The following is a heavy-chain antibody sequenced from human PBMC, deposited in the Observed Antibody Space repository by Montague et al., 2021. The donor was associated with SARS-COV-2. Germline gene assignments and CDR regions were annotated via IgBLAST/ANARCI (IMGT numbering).Heavy chain of an antibody. Sequence: PALVKPTQTLTLTCTFSGFSLSTSGMCVSWIRQPPGKALEWLARIDWDDDKYYSTSLKTWLTISKDTSKNQVVLTMTNMDPVDTATYYCARTHYDILPGYYYDMDVWGQGTTVPVSS. V-gene: IGHV2-70*11. D-gene: IGHD3-9*01. J-gene: IGHJ6*02. CDR2: IDWDDDK. CDR3: ARTHYDILPGYYYDMDV. CDR1: GFSLSTSGMC.